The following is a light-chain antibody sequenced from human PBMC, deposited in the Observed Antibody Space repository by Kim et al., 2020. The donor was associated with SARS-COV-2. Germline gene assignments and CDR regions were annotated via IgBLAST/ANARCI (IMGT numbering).Light chain of an antibody. Sequence: SASVGDRVIITCRASQSIGNWLAWYQQKLGKGPKLLIYDASNLETGVPSRFSGSGSGTEFTLTITSLQPDDFATYYCQHYDGYSGTFGQGTKVEI. CDR2: DAS. V-gene: IGKV1-5*01. CDR3: QHYDGYSGT. CDR1: QSIGNW. J-gene: IGKJ1*01.